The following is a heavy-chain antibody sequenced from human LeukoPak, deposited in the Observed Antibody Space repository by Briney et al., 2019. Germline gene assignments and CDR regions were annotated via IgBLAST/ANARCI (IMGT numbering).Heavy chain of an antibody. CDR3: ARERIAVAGTEYDAFDI. J-gene: IGHJ3*02. D-gene: IGHD6-19*01. Sequence: PGGSLRLSCAASGFTVSSNYMSWVCQAPGKGLEWVSVIYSGGSTYYADSVKGRFTISRDNSKNTLYLQMNSLRAEDTAVYYCARERIAVAGTEYDAFDIWGQGTMVTVSS. CDR1: GFTVSSNY. V-gene: IGHV3-53*01. CDR2: IYSGGST.